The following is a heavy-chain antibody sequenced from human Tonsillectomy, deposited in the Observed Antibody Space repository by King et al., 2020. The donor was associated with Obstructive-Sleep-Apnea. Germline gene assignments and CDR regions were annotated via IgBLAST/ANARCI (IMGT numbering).Heavy chain of an antibody. J-gene: IGHJ4*02. D-gene: IGHD5-18*01. CDR1: GGTIRRGGYY. Sequence: QLQESGPGLVKPSQTLSLTCTVSGGTIRRGGYYWCWIRPHPGKGLEWIEDIYYSGSTYYNQSLDSRVTISVDTSKNHFSRKLSPVTAADTAVYYCARDLDGYGYFDYWGQGTLVTVSS. V-gene: IGHV4-31*03. CDR3: ARDLDGYGYFDY. CDR2: IYYSGST.